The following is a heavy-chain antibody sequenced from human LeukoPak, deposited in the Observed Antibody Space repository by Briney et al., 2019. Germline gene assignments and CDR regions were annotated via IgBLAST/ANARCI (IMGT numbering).Heavy chain of an antibody. CDR1: GYTFTGYY. CDR2: INPNSGGT. J-gene: IGHJ4*02. D-gene: IGHD3-22*01. CDR3: ARDSGSGFYEMTY. V-gene: IGHV1-2*04. Sequence: ASVKVSCKASGYTFTGYYMHWVRQAPGQGLEWMGWINPNSGGTNYAQKFQGWVTMTRDTSISTAYMELSRLRSDDTAVYYCARDSGSGFYEMTYGGQGTLVIVSS.